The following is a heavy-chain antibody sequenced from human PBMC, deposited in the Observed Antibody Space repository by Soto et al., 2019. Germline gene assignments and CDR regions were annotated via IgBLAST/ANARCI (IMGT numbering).Heavy chain of an antibody. CDR1: GGSFSGYY. J-gene: IGHJ4*02. CDR3: ARVQTNDFWSGYPDY. D-gene: IGHD3-3*01. V-gene: IGHV4-34*01. CDR2: INHSGST. Sequence: PSETLSLTCAVYGGSFSGYYWSWIRQPPGKGLEWIGEINHSGSTNYNPSLKSRVTISVDTSKNQFSLKLSSVTAADTAVYYCARVQTNDFWSGYPDYWGQGTLVTVSS.